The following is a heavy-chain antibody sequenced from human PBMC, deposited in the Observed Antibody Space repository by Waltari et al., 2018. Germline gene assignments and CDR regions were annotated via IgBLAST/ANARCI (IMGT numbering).Heavy chain of an antibody. CDR1: GYSISSHGVA. V-gene: IGHV6-1*01. CDR3: ARGRNSGFDY. D-gene: IGHD2-15*01. CDR2: TYYRSKWYN. Sequence: QVQLQQSGPELVKPSQTLSLTCDISGYSISSHGVAWNWIRQSPSRGLEWLGRTYYRSKWYNDYAVSVKSRITINPDTSKNQFSLQLNSVTPDDTALYYCARGRNSGFDYWGQGTLVTVSS. J-gene: IGHJ4*02.